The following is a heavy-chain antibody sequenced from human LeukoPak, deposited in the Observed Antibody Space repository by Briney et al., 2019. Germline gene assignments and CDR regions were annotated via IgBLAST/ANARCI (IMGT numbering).Heavy chain of an antibody. CDR3: AREMYGDFYWYFDL. V-gene: IGHV3-30*02. CDR2: IRYDGSNK. J-gene: IGHJ2*01. D-gene: IGHD4-17*01. CDR1: GFTFSSFG. Sequence: GGSLRLSCAASGFTFSSFGIHWVRQAPGKGLEWVAFIRYDGSNKYYADSVKGRFTISRDNPKNTLYLQMNSLRAEDTAVYYCAREMYGDFYWYFDLWGRGTLVTVSS.